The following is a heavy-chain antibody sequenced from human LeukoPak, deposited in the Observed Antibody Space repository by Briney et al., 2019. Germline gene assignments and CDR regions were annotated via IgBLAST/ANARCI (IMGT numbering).Heavy chain of an antibody. Sequence: PSETLSLTCTVSGGSISSYYWSWIRQPPGKGLEWIGYIYYSGSTNYNPSLKSRVTISVDTSKNQFSLKLSSVTAADTAVYYCAREGNWFDPWGQGTLVTVS. CDR3: AREGNWFDP. CDR2: IYYSGST. J-gene: IGHJ5*02. V-gene: IGHV4-59*01. CDR1: GGSISSYY.